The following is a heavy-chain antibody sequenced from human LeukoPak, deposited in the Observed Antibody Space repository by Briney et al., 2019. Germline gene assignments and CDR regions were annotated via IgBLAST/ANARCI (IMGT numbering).Heavy chain of an antibody. CDR1: GFTFSSYG. CDR3: ARDRGLVTVEEEFDY. D-gene: IGHD3/OR15-3a*01. V-gene: IGHV3-33*01. CDR2: IWYDGSNK. Sequence: PGGSLRLSCAVSGFTFSSYGMHWVRQAPGKGLEWVAVIWYDGSNKYYADSVKGRFTISRDNSKNTLYLQMNSLRAEDTAVYYCARDRGLVTVEEEFDYWGQGTLVTVSS. J-gene: IGHJ4*02.